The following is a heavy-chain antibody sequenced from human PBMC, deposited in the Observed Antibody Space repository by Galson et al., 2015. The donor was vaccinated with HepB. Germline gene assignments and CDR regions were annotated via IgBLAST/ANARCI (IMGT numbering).Heavy chain of an antibody. V-gene: IGHV3-48*03. CDR3: ARKGGPTGMDV. J-gene: IGHJ6*02. CDR1: GFTFSSYE. D-gene: IGHD6-25*01. CDR2: ISSSGSTI. Sequence: SLRLSCAASGFTFSSYEMNWVRQAPGKGLEWVSYISSSGSTIYYADSVKGRFTISRDNAKNSLYLQMNSLRAEDTAVYYCARKGGPTGMDVWGQGTTVTVSS.